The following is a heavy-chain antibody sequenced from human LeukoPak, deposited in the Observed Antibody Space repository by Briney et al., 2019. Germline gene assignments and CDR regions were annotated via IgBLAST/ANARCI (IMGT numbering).Heavy chain of an antibody. CDR1: GYSISSGYF. Sequence: SETLSLTCAVSGYSISSGYFWAWIRQPPGKGLEWIGSISHSGSSYSKPSLKSRVIISVDTSNNQFSQKLTSVTAADTATYYCARDGYYYDGSFEYWGQGIRVAVSS. CDR2: ISHSGSS. D-gene: IGHD3-22*01. J-gene: IGHJ4*02. CDR3: ARDGYYYDGSFEY. V-gene: IGHV4-38-2*02.